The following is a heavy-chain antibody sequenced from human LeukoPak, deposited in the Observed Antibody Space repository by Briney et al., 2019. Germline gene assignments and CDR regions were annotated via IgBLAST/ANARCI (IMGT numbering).Heavy chain of an antibody. D-gene: IGHD5-12*01. V-gene: IGHV4-4*07. CDR1: GGSISSYY. CDR3: ARTKGGYEFLLDY. J-gene: IGHJ4*02. Sequence: SETLSLTCTVSGGSISSYYWNWIRQPAGKGLEWIGRIYSSGSTNYNSSLKSRAIMSVDTSKNQFSLKLSSVTAADTAVYYCARTKGGYEFLLDYWGQGTLVTVSS. CDR2: IYSSGST.